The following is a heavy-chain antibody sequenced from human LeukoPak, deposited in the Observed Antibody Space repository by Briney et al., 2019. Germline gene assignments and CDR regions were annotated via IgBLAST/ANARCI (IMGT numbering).Heavy chain of an antibody. CDR3: ARHVGYYDTTGNFRDY. V-gene: IGHV4-39*01. CDR2: MYYTGST. CDR1: GGSVSSSSYY. D-gene: IGHD3-22*01. Sequence: SETLSLTCTVSGGSVSSSSYYWGWIRQPPGKGLEWTGSMYYTGSTYYNPSLKSRVTISVDTSKNQFSLKLSSVTAADTAVYYCARHVGYYDTTGNFRDYWGQGTLVTVSS. J-gene: IGHJ4*02.